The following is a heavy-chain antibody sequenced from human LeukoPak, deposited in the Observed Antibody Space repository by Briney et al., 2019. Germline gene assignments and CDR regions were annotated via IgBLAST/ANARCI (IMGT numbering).Heavy chain of an antibody. V-gene: IGHV4-59*01. Sequence: SETLSLTCTVSGGSISSYYWSWIRQPPGKGLEWIGYVYYSGTTNYNPSLKGRVIISVDTSKNQFSLKLSPVIAADTAVYYCARVGVDYSGNIIKYYFDYWGQGTLVTVSS. D-gene: IGHD4-23*01. J-gene: IGHJ4*02. CDR2: VYYSGTT. CDR3: ARVGVDYSGNIIKYYFDY. CDR1: GGSISSYY.